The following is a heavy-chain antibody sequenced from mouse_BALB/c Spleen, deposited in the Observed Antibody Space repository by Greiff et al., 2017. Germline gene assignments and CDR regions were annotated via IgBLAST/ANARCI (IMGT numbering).Heavy chain of an antibody. D-gene: IGHD2-1*01. V-gene: IGHV5-6-5*01. J-gene: IGHJ1*01. Sequence: EVQRVESGGGLVKPGGSLKLSCAASGFTFSSYAMSWVRQTPEKRLEWVASISSGGSTYYPDSVKGRFTISRDNARNILYLQMSSLRSEDTAMYYCAYGNWYFDVWGAGTTVTVSS. CDR2: ISSGGST. CDR3: AYGNWYFDV. CDR1: GFTFSSYA.